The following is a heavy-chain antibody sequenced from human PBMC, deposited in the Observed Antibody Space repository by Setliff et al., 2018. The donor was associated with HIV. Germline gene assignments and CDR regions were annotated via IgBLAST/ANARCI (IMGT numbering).Heavy chain of an antibody. Sequence: ASVKVSCKASGYTFNTYGITWVRRAPGPGLVWMGRINPNSGGTNYAQKFQGRVTMTRDTSISTAYMERSSLSSEDTAVYYCAREKGNVDSSMGLYYYYGMDDWGQGTTVTVSS. CDR2: INPNSGGT. D-gene: IGHD5-18*01. CDR1: GYTFNTYG. CDR3: AREKGNVDSSMGLYYYYGMDD. J-gene: IGHJ6*02. V-gene: IGHV1-2*06.